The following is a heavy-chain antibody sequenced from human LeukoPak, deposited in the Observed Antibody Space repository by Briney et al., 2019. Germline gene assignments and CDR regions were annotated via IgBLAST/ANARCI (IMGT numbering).Heavy chain of an antibody. Sequence: PGGSLRLSCEASGFTFSTYAMTWVRQVPGKGLEWVSSMTISGGSTHYADSVKGRFTISRDNSKNTLYLEMNSLRVEDTALYYCARETKIDYWGQGALVTVSS. V-gene: IGHV3-23*01. CDR3: ARETKIDY. D-gene: IGHD1-7*01. CDR1: GFTFSTYA. J-gene: IGHJ4*02. CDR2: MTISGGST.